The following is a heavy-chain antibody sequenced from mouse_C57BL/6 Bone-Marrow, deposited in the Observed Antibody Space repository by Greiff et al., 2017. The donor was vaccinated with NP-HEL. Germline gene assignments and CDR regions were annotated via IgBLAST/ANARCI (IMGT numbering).Heavy chain of an antibody. CDR1: GFTFSSYG. V-gene: IGHV5-6*02. CDR3: ARRDSSGSPFAY. CDR2: ISSGGSYT. D-gene: IGHD3-2*02. J-gene: IGHJ3*01. Sequence: EVKVVESGGDLVKPGGSLKLSCAASGFTFSSYGMSWVRQTPDKRLEWVATISSGGSYTYYPDSVKGRFTISRDNAKNTLYLQMSSLKSEDTAMYYCARRDSSGSPFAYWGQGTLVTVSA.